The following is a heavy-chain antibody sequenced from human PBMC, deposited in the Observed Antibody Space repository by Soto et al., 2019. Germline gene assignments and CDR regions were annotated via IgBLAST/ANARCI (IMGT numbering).Heavy chain of an antibody. D-gene: IGHD3-3*02. Sequence: QVQLVQSGAEVKKPGASVKVSCKASGYTFTSYDINWVRQATGQGLEWMGWMNPNSGNTGYAQKFQGRVTMTRNTYITTAYMELSSLRSEDTAVYYCASTFSVLNYSYYGMDVWGQGTTVTVSS. V-gene: IGHV1-8*01. J-gene: IGHJ6*02. CDR3: ASTFSVLNYSYYGMDV. CDR2: MNPNSGNT. CDR1: GYTFTSYD.